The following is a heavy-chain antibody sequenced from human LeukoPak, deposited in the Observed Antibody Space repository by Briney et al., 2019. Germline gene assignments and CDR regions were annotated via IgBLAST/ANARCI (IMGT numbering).Heavy chain of an antibody. Sequence: PGGSLRLSSASSGFTFSSYAMTSVRQAPGKGLDWVSLVSGSGTSTYYADSVKGRFTVSRDNTKNTLFLQMNSLRAEDTAVYYCARFMNSGTYASRWNAVDIWGQGTMVTVSS. V-gene: IGHV3-23*01. CDR3: ARFMNSGTYASRWNAVDI. J-gene: IGHJ3*02. D-gene: IGHD3-10*01. CDR2: VSGSGTST. CDR1: GFTFSSYA.